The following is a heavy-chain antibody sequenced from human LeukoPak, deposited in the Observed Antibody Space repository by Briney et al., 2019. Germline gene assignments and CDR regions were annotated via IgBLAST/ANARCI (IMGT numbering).Heavy chain of an antibody. D-gene: IGHD2-2*01. J-gene: IGHJ4*02. Sequence: SETLSLTCAVYGGSFSGYYWSWIRQPPGKGLEWIGEINHSGSTNYNPSLKSRVTISVDTSKNQFSLKLSSVTAADTAVYYCATTETGIGYCSSTSCQPARVSDYWGQGTLVTVSS. CDR1: GGSFSGYY. V-gene: IGHV4-34*01. CDR2: INHSGST. CDR3: ATTETGIGYCSSTSCQPARVSDY.